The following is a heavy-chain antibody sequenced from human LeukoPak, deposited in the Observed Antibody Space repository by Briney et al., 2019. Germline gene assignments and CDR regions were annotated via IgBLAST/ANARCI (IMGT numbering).Heavy chain of an antibody. CDR1: GFTFSSYA. CDR2: ISSNGGST. D-gene: IGHD2-21*02. Sequence: GGSLRLSCAASGFTFSSYAMHWVRQAPGKGLEYASAISSNGGSTYYANSVKGRFTISRDNSKNTLYLQMGSLRAEDMAVYYCARDGAYCGGDCYPGAFDIWGQGTMVTVSS. J-gene: IGHJ3*02. V-gene: IGHV3-64*01. CDR3: ARDGAYCGGDCYPGAFDI.